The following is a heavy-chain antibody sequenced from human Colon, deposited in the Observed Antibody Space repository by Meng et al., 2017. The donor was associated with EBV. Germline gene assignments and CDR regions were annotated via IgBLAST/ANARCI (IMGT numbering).Heavy chain of an antibody. Sequence: QMLLVVSCPGLVKPYHTLSLTCNVYGGSINSSDYYWSWIRQPPGKGLEWIGYIYYTGSTYYNPSLRSRVTISMDTSKNQFSLRLSSVTAADTAVYYCARNYYFDYWGQGTLVTVSS. CDR1: GGSINSSDYY. J-gene: IGHJ4*02. CDR3: ARNYYFDY. V-gene: IGHV4-30-4*01. CDR2: IYYTGST.